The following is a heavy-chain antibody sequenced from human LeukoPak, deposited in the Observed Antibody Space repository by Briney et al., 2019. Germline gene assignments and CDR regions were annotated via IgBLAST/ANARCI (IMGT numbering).Heavy chain of an antibody. D-gene: IGHD6-19*01. CDR2: ISSSGGST. V-gene: IGHV3-23*01. Sequence: GGSLRLSCAASGFTFSSYAMSWVRQAPGKGLEWVSAISSSGGSTYYADSVKGRFTISRDNSKNTLYLQMNSLRAEDTAVYYCAKDRAGLGHFDYWGQGTLVTVSS. CDR3: AKDRAGLGHFDY. CDR1: GFTFSSYA. J-gene: IGHJ4*02.